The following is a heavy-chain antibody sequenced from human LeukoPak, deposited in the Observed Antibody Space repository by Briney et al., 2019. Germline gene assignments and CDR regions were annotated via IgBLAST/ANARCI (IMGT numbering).Heavy chain of an antibody. CDR3: ANRPNPYYYYGMDV. CDR1: GFTFSSYA. Sequence: GGSLRLSCAASGFTFSSYAMSWVRQAPGKGLEWVSAISGSGGSTYYAGSVKGRFTISRDNSKNTLYLQMNSLRAEDTAVYYCANRPNPYYYYGMDVWGQGTTVTVSS. V-gene: IGHV3-23*01. D-gene: IGHD2-8*01. J-gene: IGHJ6*02. CDR2: ISGSGGST.